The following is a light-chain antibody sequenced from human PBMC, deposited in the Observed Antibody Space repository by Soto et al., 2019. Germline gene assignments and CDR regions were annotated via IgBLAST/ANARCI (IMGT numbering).Light chain of an antibody. CDR2: GAS. CDR3: KHYDNLPPFT. Sequence: DIQMTQSPSSLSASIGDRVTITCQASQDIRKYLSWYQQKPGRAPKLLIYGASNLETGVPSRFSGSGYGTDFTFTISSLQPEDIASYYCKHYDNLPPFTVGPGTKVAIK. V-gene: IGKV1-33*01. CDR1: QDIRKY. J-gene: IGKJ3*01.